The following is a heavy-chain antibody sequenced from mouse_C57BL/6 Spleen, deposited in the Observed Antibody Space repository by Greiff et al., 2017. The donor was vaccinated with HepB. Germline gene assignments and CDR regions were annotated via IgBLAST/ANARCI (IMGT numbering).Heavy chain of an antibody. CDR1: GFTFSSYG. J-gene: IGHJ2*01. Sequence: EVQLVESGGDLVKPGGSLKLSCAASGFTFSSYGMSWVRQTPDKRLEWVATISSGGSYTYYPDSVKGRFTISRDNAKNTLYLQMSSLKSEDTAMYYCARQKLAFDYWGQGTTLTVSS. V-gene: IGHV5-6*01. CDR3: ARQKLAFDY. D-gene: IGHD4-1*01. CDR2: ISSGGSYT.